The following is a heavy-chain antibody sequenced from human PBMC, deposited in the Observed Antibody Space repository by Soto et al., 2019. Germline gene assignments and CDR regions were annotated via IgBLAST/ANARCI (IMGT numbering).Heavy chain of an antibody. CDR2: ISDSGST. CDR3: ARDPGGHYCTSTSRLYFLDH. V-gene: IGHV3-23*01. D-gene: IGHD2-2*01. CDR1: GFTFSNHA. J-gene: IGHJ4*02. Sequence: EVQLLESGGALVQPGGSLRLSCAASGFTFSNHAMNWVRQAPGKGLEWVSTISDSGSTYYADSVKARFTISRDNSKNTLYLQMNSLRAEDTAVYYCARDPGGHYCTSTSRLYFLDHWGQGTLAIVSS.